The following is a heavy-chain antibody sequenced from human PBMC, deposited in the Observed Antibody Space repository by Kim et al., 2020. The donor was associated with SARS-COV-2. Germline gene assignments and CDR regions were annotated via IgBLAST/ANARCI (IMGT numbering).Heavy chain of an antibody. CDR1: GGSFSGYY. Sequence: SETLSLTCAVYGGSFSGYYWSWIRQPPGKGLEWIGEINHSGSTNYNPSLKSRVTISVDTSKNQFSLKLSSVTAADTAVYYCARGRRFIMPLTYGSGSYYKRYPSNDAFDIWGQGTMVTVSS. CDR3: ARGRRFIMPLTYGSGSYYKRYPSNDAFDI. D-gene: IGHD3-10*01. V-gene: IGHV4-34*01. CDR2: INHSGST. J-gene: IGHJ3*02.